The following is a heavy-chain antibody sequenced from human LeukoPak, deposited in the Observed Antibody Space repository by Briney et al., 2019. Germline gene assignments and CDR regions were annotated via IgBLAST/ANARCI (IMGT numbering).Heavy chain of an antibody. J-gene: IGHJ4*02. CDR1: GGSISSGDYY. D-gene: IGHD1-26*01. Sequence: SETLSLTCTVSGGSISSGDYYWSWSRQPPGKGLEWIGYIYYSGSTYYNPSLKSRVTISVDTSKNQFSLKLSSVTAADTAVYYCARENSGSYREFDYWGQGTLVTVSS. V-gene: IGHV4-30-4*01. CDR2: IYYSGST. CDR3: ARENSGSYREFDY.